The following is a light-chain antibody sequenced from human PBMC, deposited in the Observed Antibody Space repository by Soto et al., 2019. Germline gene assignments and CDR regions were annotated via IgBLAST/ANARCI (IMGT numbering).Light chain of an antibody. CDR1: QNIDNW. J-gene: IGKJ1*01. Sequence: DVQMTQSLSTLSASVGDRVTITCRASQNIDNWLSWYQQKLGKAPKLLIYKASNLETGVPSRFSGSGSGTEFSLTISNLEPDDFATYHCQQYYTNSQASFGQGTKVEI. CDR3: QQYYTNSQAS. CDR2: KAS. V-gene: IGKV1-5*03.